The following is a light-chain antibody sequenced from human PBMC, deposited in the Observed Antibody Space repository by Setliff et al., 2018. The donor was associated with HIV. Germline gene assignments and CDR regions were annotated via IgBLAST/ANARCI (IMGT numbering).Light chain of an antibody. Sequence: DIVMTQSPDSLAVSLGARATINCKSSQSVLYKSNNKDYLAWYQQKSGQPPKLLIYWASTRESGVPDRFTGGGSGTTFTLTINNVQAEDVAVYYCQQYYTSPYTFGRGTKV. CDR1: QSVLYKSNNKDY. J-gene: IGKJ2*01. CDR3: QQYYTSPYT. CDR2: WAS. V-gene: IGKV4-1*01.